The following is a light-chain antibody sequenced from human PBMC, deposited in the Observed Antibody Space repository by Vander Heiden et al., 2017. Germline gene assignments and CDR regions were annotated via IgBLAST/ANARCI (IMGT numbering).Light chain of an antibody. CDR1: QDISNY. J-gene: IGKJ5*01. V-gene: IGKV1-33*01. CDR2: GAS. Sequence: DIQMTQSPSSLSASVGDRVTITCQASQDISNYLNWYQQKPGKAPKLLIYGASNLETGVPSRFSGSGSGTDFTCTISSLQPEDIATYYCQQDDNLPLTFGQGTRLEIK. CDR3: QQDDNLPLT.